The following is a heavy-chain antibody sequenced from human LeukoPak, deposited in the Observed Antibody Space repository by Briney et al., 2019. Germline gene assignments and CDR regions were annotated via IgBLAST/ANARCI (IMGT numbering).Heavy chain of an antibody. Sequence: GGSLRLSCAASGFTFSRYYMHWVRQAPGKGLVWVSRINSDGSSTTYADSVKGRFTISRDNAKNTLYLQMNSLKVEDTAVYYCTRVFVGDEYSSSGYWGQGTLVTVPS. D-gene: IGHD6-13*01. CDR1: GFTFSRYY. CDR2: INSDGSST. J-gene: IGHJ4*02. V-gene: IGHV3-74*01. CDR3: TRVFVGDEYSSSGY.